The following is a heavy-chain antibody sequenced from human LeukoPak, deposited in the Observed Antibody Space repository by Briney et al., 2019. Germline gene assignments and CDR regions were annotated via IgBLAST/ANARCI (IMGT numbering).Heavy chain of an antibody. V-gene: IGHV3-74*01. J-gene: IGHJ4*02. CDR1: GFTFSTYW. CDR2: ISSDGSSI. D-gene: IGHD6-6*01. Sequence: GGSLRLSCAASGFTFSTYWMHWVRQAPGKGLMWVSRISSDGSSIAYTDSVRGRFTISRDNAKNTLYLQMNSLRVEDTAVYYCAREGAALDYWGQGTLVSVSS. CDR3: AREGAALDY.